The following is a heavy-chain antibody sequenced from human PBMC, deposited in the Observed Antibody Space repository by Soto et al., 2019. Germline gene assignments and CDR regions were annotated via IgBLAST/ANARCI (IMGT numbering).Heavy chain of an antibody. D-gene: IGHD3-3*01. J-gene: IGHJ6*02. Sequence: QVQLQQWGAGLLKPSETLSLTCAVYGGSFSGYYWSWIRQPPGKGLEWIGEINHSGSTNYNPSLKSRVTISVDTSKNQFSLKLSSVTAADTAVYYCARGRITIFGVVTPVDYYYYGMDVWGQGTTVTVSS. CDR3: ARGRITIFGVVTPVDYYYYGMDV. V-gene: IGHV4-34*01. CDR2: INHSGST. CDR1: GGSFSGYY.